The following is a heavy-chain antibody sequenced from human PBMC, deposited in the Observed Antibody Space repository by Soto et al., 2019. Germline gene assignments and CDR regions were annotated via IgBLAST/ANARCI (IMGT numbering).Heavy chain of an antibody. D-gene: IGHD4-17*01. J-gene: IGHJ4*02. CDR3: ARRYGVYFDY. CDR2: IYYSATT. Sequence: SETLSLTCTVSGGSISRYYWSWIRQPPGKGLEWIGYIYYSATTNYNPSLKSRVTISVDTSKNQFSLKLSSVTAADTAVYYCARRYGVYFDYWGQGTLVTVSS. V-gene: IGHV4-59*08. CDR1: GGSISRYY.